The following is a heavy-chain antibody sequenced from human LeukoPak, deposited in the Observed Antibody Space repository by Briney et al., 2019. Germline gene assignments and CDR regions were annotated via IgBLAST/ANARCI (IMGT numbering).Heavy chain of an antibody. D-gene: IGHD5/OR15-5a*01. CDR1: GFTVSSSY. J-gene: IGHJ4*02. V-gene: IGHV3-66*02. CDR3: AGGVSTTNFVY. CDR2: IYGGGGNT. Sequence: PGGSLRLSCAASGFTVSSSYMSWVRQAPGKGLEWVSIIYGGGGNTYYADSVKGRFTISRDTSKNTLYLQMNTLRVEDTAVYYWAGGVSTTNFVYWGKGPRVTVSS.